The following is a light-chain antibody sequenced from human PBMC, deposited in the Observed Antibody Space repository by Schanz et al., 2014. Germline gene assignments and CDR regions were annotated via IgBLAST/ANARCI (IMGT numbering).Light chain of an antibody. V-gene: IGKV3D-15*01. CDR3: QQYDNLPPFT. CDR2: GTS. Sequence: EIVLTQSPGTLSLSPGQRATLSCRASQSISNNVAWYQQKPGQAPRLLIYGTSIRATGIPDRFSGSGSGTXXTLTISSLQPEDIAXYYCQQYDNLPPFTFGPGTKVDIK. J-gene: IGKJ3*01. CDR1: QSISNN.